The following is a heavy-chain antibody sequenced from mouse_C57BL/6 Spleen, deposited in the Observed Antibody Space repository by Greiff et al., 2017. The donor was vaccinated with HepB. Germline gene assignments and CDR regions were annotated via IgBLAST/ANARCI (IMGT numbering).Heavy chain of an antibody. CDR3: AREGYGFAY. Sequence: VQLQQSGPELVKPGASVKISCKASGYAFSSSWMNWVKQRPGKGLEWIGRIYPGDGDTNYNGKFKGKATLTADKSSSTAYMQLSSLTSEDSAVYFCAREGYGFAYWGQATLVPVSA. CDR1: GYAFSSSW. CDR2: IYPGDGDT. D-gene: IGHD1-1*01. J-gene: IGHJ3*01. V-gene: IGHV1-82*01.